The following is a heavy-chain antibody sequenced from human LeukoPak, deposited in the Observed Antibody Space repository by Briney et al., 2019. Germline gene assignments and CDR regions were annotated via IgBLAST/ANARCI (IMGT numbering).Heavy chain of an antibody. CDR3: VTNSIGYCSGGNCYQVWDS. CDR2: IYHSGST. J-gene: IGHJ4*02. D-gene: IGHD2-15*01. CDR1: GGSINSNNW. V-gene: IGHV4-4*02. Sequence: SGTLSLTCAVSGGSINSNNWWSWVRQPPGKGLEWIGEIYHSGSTNYNPSLKSRVTISVDKSKKQFSLKLSSVTAADTAVYYCVTNSIGYCSGGNCYQVWDSWGQGSLVTVSS.